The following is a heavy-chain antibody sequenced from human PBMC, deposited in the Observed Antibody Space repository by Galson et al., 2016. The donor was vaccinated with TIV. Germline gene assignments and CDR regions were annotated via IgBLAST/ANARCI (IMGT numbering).Heavy chain of an antibody. CDR2: IIPIFRTS. D-gene: IGHD1-26*01. V-gene: IGHV1-69*13. CDR3: VRVMGATTYYQYGMDV. CDR1: GGTFSKYA. J-gene: IGHJ6*02. Sequence: SVKVSCKASGGTFSKYAISWVRQAPGQGLEWMGGIIPIFRTSRYAQKFQGRVTITADEYMSTVDMELSSLRSEDTAVYYCVRVMGATTYYQYGMDVWGQGTTVTVSS.